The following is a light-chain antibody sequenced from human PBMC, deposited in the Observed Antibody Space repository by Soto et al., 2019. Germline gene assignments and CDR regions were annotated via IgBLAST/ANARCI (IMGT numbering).Light chain of an antibody. CDR2: AAS. Sequence: EIVLTQSPGTLSLSPGERATLSCRASQSIASNYLAWYQQKPGQAPRLLIYAASNRATSIPDRFSGSGSGTDFTVTISRLEPEDFAVYYCQQYGDSPLTFGGGTKVEIK. V-gene: IGKV3-20*01. CDR1: QSIASNY. J-gene: IGKJ4*01. CDR3: QQYGDSPLT.